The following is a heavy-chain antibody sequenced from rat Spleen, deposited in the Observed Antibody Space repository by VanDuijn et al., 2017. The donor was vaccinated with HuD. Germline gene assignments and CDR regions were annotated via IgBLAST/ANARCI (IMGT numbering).Heavy chain of an antibody. CDR1: GHSITSYY. CDR3: ARTSYYDGTYYPFDF. CDR2: IDSVGST. D-gene: IGHD1-12*02. Sequence: EVQLQESGPGLVKPSQSFSLTCSVTGHSITSYYWGWIRKFPGNKLEWMGYIDSVGSTNYNPSLRSRISVTRDTSKNQFFLQLNSVTSEDTATYYCARTSYYDGTYYPFDFWGQGVMVTVSS. J-gene: IGHJ2*01. V-gene: IGHV3-3*01.